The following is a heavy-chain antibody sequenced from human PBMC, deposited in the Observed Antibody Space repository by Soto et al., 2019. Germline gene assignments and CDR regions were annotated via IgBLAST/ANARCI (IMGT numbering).Heavy chain of an antibody. D-gene: IGHD6-13*01. CDR2: IIPIFGTA. CDR1: GGTFSSYA. Sequence: ASVKVSCKASGGTFSSYAISWVRQAPGQGLEWMGGIIPIFGTANYAQKFQGRVTITADESTSTAYMELSSRRSEDTDVYYCARVSAEAGDYWGQGTLVTVYS. V-gene: IGHV1-69*13. CDR3: ARVSAEAGDY. J-gene: IGHJ4*02.